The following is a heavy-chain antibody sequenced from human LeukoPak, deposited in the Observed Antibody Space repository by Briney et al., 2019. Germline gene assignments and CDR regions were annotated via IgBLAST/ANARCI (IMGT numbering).Heavy chain of an antibody. CDR3: ARGGTALGY. D-gene: IGHD1-1*01. CDR2: ISWNSGSI. CDR1: GFTFDDYA. Sequence: GRSLRLSCAASGFTFDDYAMHWVRQAPGKGLEWVSGISWNSGSIGYADSVKGRFTISRDNAKNSVYLQMNSLRAEDTAVYYCARGGTALGYWGQGTLVTVSS. J-gene: IGHJ4*02. V-gene: IGHV3-9*01.